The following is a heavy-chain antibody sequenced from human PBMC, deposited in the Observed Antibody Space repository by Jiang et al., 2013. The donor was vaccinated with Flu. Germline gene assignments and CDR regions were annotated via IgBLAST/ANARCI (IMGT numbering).Heavy chain of an antibody. V-gene: IGHV4-39*01. Sequence: GKGLEWIGSIYYSGSTYYNPSLKSRVTISVDTSKNQFSLKLSSVTATDTAVYYCVTAVVVYCSGGSCLYFDYWGQGTLVTVSS. D-gene: IGHD2-15*01. J-gene: IGHJ4*02. CDR3: VTAVVVYCSGGSCLYFDY. CDR2: IYYSGST.